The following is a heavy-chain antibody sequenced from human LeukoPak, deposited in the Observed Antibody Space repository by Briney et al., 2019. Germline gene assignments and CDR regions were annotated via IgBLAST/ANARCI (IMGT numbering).Heavy chain of an antibody. Sequence: GGSLRLSCAASGFTFSSYTMNWVRQAPGKGLEWVSSISSSSSYIYFADSVKGRFTSSRDNAKNSLYLQMNSLRAEDTAVYYCARDRGGSGWHDYWGQGTLVTVSS. V-gene: IGHV3-21*01. J-gene: IGHJ4*02. D-gene: IGHD6-19*01. CDR1: GFTFSSYT. CDR3: ARDRGGSGWHDY. CDR2: ISSSSSYI.